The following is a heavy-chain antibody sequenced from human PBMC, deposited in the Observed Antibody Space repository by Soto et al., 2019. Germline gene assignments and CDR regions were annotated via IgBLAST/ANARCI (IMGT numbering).Heavy chain of an antibody. Sequence: ASVKVSCKTSGYTFAAYYIHWIRQAPGQGLEWMGWINPKSGGTSTAQKFQGWVTMTRDRSISTVYMELTRLRSDDTAVYFCARGHSTDCSNGVCSFFYNHEMDVWGQGTTVTVSS. J-gene: IGHJ6*02. CDR1: GYTFAAYY. D-gene: IGHD2-8*01. CDR3: ARGHSTDCSNGVCSFFYNHEMDV. CDR2: INPKSGGT. V-gene: IGHV1-2*04.